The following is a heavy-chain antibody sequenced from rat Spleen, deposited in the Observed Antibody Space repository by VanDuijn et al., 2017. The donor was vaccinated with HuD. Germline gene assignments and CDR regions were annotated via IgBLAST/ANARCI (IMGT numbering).Heavy chain of an antibody. D-gene: IGHD1-1*01. CDR1: GFTFSNYD. V-gene: IGHV5-27*01. Sequence: EVELVESGGGLVQPGRSMKLSCAASGFTFSNYDMAWVRQAPTKGLEWVASISTSGGSTYYRDSVKGRFTISRDNTKSTLYLQMDSLRSEDTATYYCTTGSVYYYYFDYWGQGVMVTVSS. CDR2: ISTSGGST. J-gene: IGHJ2*01. CDR3: TTGSVYYYYFDY.